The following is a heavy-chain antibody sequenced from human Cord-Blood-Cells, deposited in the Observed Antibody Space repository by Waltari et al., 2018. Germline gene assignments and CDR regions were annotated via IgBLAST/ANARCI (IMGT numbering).Heavy chain of an antibody. CDR3: ARGQDSSGWSGFDY. CDR2: INHSGST. V-gene: IGHV4-34*01. D-gene: IGHD6-19*01. J-gene: IGHJ4*02. CDR1: GGSFSGYY. Sequence: QVQLQQWGAGLLKPSETPSLTCAVYGGSFSGYYWSWIRQPPGKGLEWIGEINHSGSTNYNPSLKSRVTISVDTSKNQFSLKLSSVTAADTAVYYCARGQDSSGWSGFDYWGQGTLVTVSS.